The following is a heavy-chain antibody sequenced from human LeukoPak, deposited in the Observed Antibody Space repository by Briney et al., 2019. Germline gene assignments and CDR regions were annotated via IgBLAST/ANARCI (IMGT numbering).Heavy chain of an antibody. D-gene: IGHD3-10*01. CDR3: ARQGAEGYYGSGSWWFDP. J-gene: IGHJ5*02. CDR2: IYSGGST. V-gene: IGHV3-53*01. CDR1: GFTVSSNY. Sequence: GGSLRLSCAASGFTVSSNYMSWVRQAPGKGLEWVSVIYSGGSTYYADSVKGRFTISRDNSKNTLYLQMNSLRAEDTAVYYCARQGAEGYYGSGSWWFDPWGQGTLVTVSS.